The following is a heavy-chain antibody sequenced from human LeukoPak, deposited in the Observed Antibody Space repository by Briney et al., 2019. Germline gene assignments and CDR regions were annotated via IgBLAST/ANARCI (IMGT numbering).Heavy chain of an antibody. J-gene: IGHJ5*02. CDR2: IYTSGST. D-gene: IGHD4-17*01. CDR1: GGSISSYY. V-gene: IGHV4-4*07. Sequence: TSETLSLTCTVSGGSISSYYWSWIRQPAGKGLEWIGRIYTSGSTNYNPSLKSRVTMSVDTSKNQFSLKLSSVTAADTAVYYCARGPGAYGDSYWFDPWGQGTLVTVSS. CDR3: ARGPGAYGDSYWFDP.